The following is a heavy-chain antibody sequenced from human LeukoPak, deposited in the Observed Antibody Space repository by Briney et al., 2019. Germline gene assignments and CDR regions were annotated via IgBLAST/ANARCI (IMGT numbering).Heavy chain of an antibody. CDR1: GFTFTSYS. J-gene: IGHJ4*02. V-gene: IGHV3-23*01. Sequence: GGSLRLSCAASGFTFTSYSMNWVRQAPGKGLEWVSTISGGGGGSTYYADSVKGRFTISRDNSKNTLYLQVNSLRAEDTAVYYCAKGGKWDVTPFDYWGQGTLVTVSS. CDR2: ISGGGGGST. D-gene: IGHD1-26*01. CDR3: AKGGKWDVTPFDY.